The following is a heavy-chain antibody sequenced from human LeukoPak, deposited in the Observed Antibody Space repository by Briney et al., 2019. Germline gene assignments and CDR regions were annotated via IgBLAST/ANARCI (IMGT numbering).Heavy chain of an antibody. Sequence: SQTLSLTCTVSGGSISSGSYYWSWIRQPPGKGLQWIGYIYYSGSTNYNPSLKSRVTISVDTSKNQFSLKLSSVTAADTAVYYCAATSRIAAAGTGYWGQGTLVTVSS. J-gene: IGHJ4*02. CDR1: GGSISSGSYY. CDR2: IYYSGST. V-gene: IGHV4-61*01. CDR3: AATSRIAAAGTGY. D-gene: IGHD6-13*01.